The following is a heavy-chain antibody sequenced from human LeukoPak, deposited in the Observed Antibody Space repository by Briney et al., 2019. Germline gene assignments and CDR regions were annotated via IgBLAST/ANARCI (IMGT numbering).Heavy chain of an antibody. V-gene: IGHV3-11*05. CDR2: ISSSSSYT. CDR3: ARGGYSGYDWVDY. J-gene: IGHJ4*02. Sequence: GGSLRLSCAASGFTFSTYAMTWVRQAPGKGLEWVSYISSSSSYTNYADSVKGRFTISRDNAKNSLYLQMNSLRAEDTAVYYCARGGYSGYDWVDYWGQGTLVTASS. D-gene: IGHD5-12*01. CDR1: GFTFSTYA.